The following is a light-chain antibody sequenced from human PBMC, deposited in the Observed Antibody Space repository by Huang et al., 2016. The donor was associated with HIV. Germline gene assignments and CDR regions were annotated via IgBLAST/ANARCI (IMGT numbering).Light chain of an antibody. Sequence: EMVLTQSPGTLSLSPGARATLSCRASQSVSSTFLAWYQKRPGQAPRLLIYGASNRATGIPDRFSGSGSGTDFTLTISRLEPEDFAVYHCQQYDSSPMYTFGQGTKLEIK. V-gene: IGKV3-20*01. CDR2: GAS. J-gene: IGKJ2*01. CDR1: QSVSSTF. CDR3: QQYDSSPMYT.